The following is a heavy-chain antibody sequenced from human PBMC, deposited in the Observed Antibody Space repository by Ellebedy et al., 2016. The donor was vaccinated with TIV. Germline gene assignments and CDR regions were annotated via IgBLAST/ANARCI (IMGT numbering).Heavy chain of an antibody. CDR2: ISAYNGNT. Sequence: ASVQVSCKASGYTFSIYGISWVRQAPGQGLEGMGWISAYNGNTNFAQNSQGRVTMTTDTSTTTAYMELRNLRSDDTAIYYWARVGSRSGCSGSSCYFRYWGQGTLVTVSS. J-gene: IGHJ4*02. D-gene: IGHD2-2*01. CDR1: GYTFSIYG. CDR3: ARVGSRSGCSGSSCYFRY. V-gene: IGHV1-18*01.